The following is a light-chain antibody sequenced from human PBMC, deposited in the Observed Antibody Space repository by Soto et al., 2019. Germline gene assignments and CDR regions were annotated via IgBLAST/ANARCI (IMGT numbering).Light chain of an antibody. J-gene: IGKJ1*01. CDR2: AAS. Sequence: ATPMTQSPSSLSASVGDRVTITCRASQGIRNDLGWYQQKPGKAPKLLIYAASSLQSGVPSRFSGSGSGTDFTLTISSLQPEDFATYYCLQDYNYPLTFGQGTKVEIK. CDR1: QGIRND. CDR3: LQDYNYPLT. V-gene: IGKV1-6*01.